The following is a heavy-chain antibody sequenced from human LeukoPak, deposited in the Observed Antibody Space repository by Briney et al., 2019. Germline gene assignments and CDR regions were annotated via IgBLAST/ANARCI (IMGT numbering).Heavy chain of an antibody. CDR3: AKELYYYDSSGSFDY. CDR1: GFTVSSNY. CDR2: IGVGGGDT. J-gene: IGHJ4*02. V-gene: IGHV3-23*01. D-gene: IGHD3-22*01. Sequence: GGSLRLSCAASGFTVSSNYMSWVRQAPGKGLEWVSGIGVGGGDTYYADSVKGRFTISRDNSKNTLYLQMNSLRAEDTAVYYCAKELYYYDSSGSFDYWGQGTLVAVSS.